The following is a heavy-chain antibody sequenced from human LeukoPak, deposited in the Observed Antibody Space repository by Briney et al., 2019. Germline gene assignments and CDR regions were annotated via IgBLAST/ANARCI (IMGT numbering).Heavy chain of an antibody. D-gene: IGHD3-10*01. CDR2: ISAYNGNT. CDR3: ARQSGQLWFGEDHYYYSYMDV. V-gene: IGHV1-18*01. Sequence: ASVKVSCKASGYTFTSYGISWVRQAPGQEPEWMGWISAYNGNTNYAQKLQGRVTMTTDTSTRTAYMELRSPRSDDTAVYYCARQSGQLWFGEDHYYYSYMDVWGKGTTVTISS. CDR1: GYTFTSYG. J-gene: IGHJ6*03.